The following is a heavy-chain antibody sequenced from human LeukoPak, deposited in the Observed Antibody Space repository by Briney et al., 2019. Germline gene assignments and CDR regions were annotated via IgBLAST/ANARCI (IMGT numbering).Heavy chain of an antibody. CDR2: INTNTGNP. CDR3: ARAYYSSGYPYYFDY. Sequence: ASVKVSCKASGYTITSYAMNWVRQAPGQGLEWMGWINTNTGNPMYAQGFTGRFVFSLDTSVSTAYLQISSLKAEDTAVYYCARAYYSSGYPYYFDYWGQGTLVTVSS. CDR1: GYTITSYA. J-gene: IGHJ4*02. D-gene: IGHD3-22*01. V-gene: IGHV7-4-1*02.